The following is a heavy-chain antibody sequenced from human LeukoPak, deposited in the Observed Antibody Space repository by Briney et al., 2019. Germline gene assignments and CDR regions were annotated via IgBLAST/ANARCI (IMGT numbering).Heavy chain of an antibody. CDR1: GFTFSSYA. V-gene: IGHV3-23*01. CDR2: ISGSGGST. J-gene: IGHJ4*02. CDR3: AKAAYCSSTSCPPDY. Sequence: PGGSLRLSCAASGFTFSSYAMSWVRQAPGKGLEWVSTISGSGGSTYYADSVRGRFTISRDNSKNTLYVQMNSLRAEDTALYYCAKAAYCSSTSCPPDYWGQGTQVTVSS. D-gene: IGHD2-2*01.